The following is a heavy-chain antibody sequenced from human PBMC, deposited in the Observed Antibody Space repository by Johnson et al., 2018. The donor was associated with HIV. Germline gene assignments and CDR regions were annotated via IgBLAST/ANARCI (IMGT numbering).Heavy chain of an antibody. CDR3: ARVSLAYSYGYDAFDI. D-gene: IGHD5-18*01. CDR2: IYSGDNT. Sequence: VHLVESGGGLVQPGGSLRLSCAGSGISVTRNYMSWVRQAPGKGLEWVSLIYSGDNTKYADSVKGRFTISRDNSKNTLFLQMNSLRPEDTAVYYCARVSLAYSYGYDAFDIWGQGTRVTVSS. V-gene: IGHV3-66*02. J-gene: IGHJ3*02. CDR1: GISVTRNY.